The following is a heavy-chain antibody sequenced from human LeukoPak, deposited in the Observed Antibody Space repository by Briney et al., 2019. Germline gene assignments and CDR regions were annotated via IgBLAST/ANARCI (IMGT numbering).Heavy chain of an antibody. J-gene: IGHJ4*02. V-gene: IGHV4-4*07. CDR1: GDSISSYF. Sequence: KSSETLFLTCSVSGDSISSYFWSWIRQPAGKGLEWIGRIYASGCTKYNPSLKSRVTMSVDTSKNQFSLKLNSVTAADTAVYYCARDLASYYGYWGQGTLVTVSS. CDR3: ARDLASYYGY. D-gene: IGHD1-26*01. CDR2: IYASGCT.